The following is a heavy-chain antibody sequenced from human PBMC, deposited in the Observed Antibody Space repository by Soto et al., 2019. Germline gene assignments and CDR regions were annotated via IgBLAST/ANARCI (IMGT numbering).Heavy chain of an antibody. J-gene: IGHJ6*02. CDR2: ISGNGGST. V-gene: IGHV3-23*01. Sequence: PGGPLRLSCAASGFTFSSYAMSWVRQAPGKGLEWVSAISGNGGSTYYADSVKGRFTISRDNSKNTLYLQMNSLRAEDTAVYYCAKFGGPYYYGMDVWGQGTTVTVSS. CDR1: GFTFSSYA. D-gene: IGHD3-16*01. CDR3: AKFGGPYYYGMDV.